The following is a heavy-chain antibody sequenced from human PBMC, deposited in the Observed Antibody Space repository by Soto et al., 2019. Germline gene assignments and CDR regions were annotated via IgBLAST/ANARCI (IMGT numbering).Heavy chain of an antibody. J-gene: IGHJ4*02. D-gene: IGHD3-22*01. Sequence: SETLSLTCTVSGGSISSSSYYWGWIRQPPGKGLEWIGSIYYSGSTYYNPSLKSRVTISVDTSKNQFSLKLSSVTAADTAVYYCERHPYYDLYYFDYWGQGTLVTVSS. CDR1: GGSISSSSYY. V-gene: IGHV4-39*01. CDR3: ERHPYYDLYYFDY. CDR2: IYYSGST.